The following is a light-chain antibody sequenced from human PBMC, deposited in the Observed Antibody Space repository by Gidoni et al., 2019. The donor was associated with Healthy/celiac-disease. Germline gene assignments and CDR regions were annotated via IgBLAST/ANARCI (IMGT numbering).Light chain of an antibody. V-gene: IGKV4-1*01. CDR1: QSVLYSSNNKNY. CDR2: WAS. CDR3: QKYYSTPA. Sequence: DIVMTHSPDSLAVSLGERATINCKSSQSVLYSSNNKNYLAWYQQKPGQPPKLLIYWASTRESGVPDRVSGSGSGTDFTLTISSLQAEDVAVYYCQKYYSTPAFGGGTKVEIK. J-gene: IGKJ4*01.